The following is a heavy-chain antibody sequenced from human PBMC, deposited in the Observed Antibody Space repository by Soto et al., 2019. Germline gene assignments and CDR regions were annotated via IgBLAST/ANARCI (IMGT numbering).Heavy chain of an antibody. V-gene: IGHV4-59*01. J-gene: IGHJ4*02. CDR3: VSYDRQSGRYALDY. CDR1: GDSISYYY. D-gene: IGHD3-10*01. CDR2: VYYDGST. Sequence: SETLSLTCTVSGDSISYYYWSWIRQPPGKGLEWIGYVYYDGSTNYTPSLESRVTMSIDRSKNQFSLKLSSVIAADTAVYYCVSYDRQSGRYALDYWGQGTLVTVSS.